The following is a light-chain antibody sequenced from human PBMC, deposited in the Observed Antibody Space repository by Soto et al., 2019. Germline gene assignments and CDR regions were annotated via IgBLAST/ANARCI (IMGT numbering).Light chain of an antibody. Sequence: DIQMTQSPSTLSGSVGDRVTITCRASQTISSWLAWYQQKPGRAPKLLIYKSSILESGVPSRFSGSGSGTEFTLTISSLQPEDFAVYYCHQYGSSPSTFGQGTKVDI. J-gene: IGKJ1*01. CDR3: HQYGSSPST. CDR1: QTISSW. V-gene: IGKV1-5*03. CDR2: KSS.